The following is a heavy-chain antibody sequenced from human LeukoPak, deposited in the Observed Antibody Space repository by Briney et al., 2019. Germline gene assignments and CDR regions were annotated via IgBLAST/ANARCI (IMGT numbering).Heavy chain of an antibody. Sequence: GGSLRLSCAASGFTVSSNYMSWVRQAPGKGLEWVSVIYSGGSTYYADSVKGRFTISRDNSKNTLYLQMNSLRAEDTAVYYCARDPLRYFDWLLNWGQGTLVTVSS. CDR3: ARDPLRYFDWLLN. J-gene: IGHJ4*02. CDR1: GFTVSSNY. D-gene: IGHD3-9*01. CDR2: IYSGGST. V-gene: IGHV3-66*01.